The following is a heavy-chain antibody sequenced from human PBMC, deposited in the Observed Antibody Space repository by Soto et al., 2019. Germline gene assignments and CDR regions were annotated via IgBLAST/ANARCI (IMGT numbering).Heavy chain of an antibody. V-gene: IGHV3-23*01. CDR1: GFTFSSFA. J-gene: IGHJ4*02. D-gene: IGHD3-22*01. CDR2: ISYRGGST. Sequence: EVQLLESGGGLVQPGGSLRLSCAASGFTFSSFAMSWVRQAPGKGLEWVSSISYRGGSTYYYVDSVKGRFTISRDNSKNTLYLQMNSLRDEDTAVYYCAKLSDMYVVVIHCDYWGQGTLVTVSS. CDR3: AKLSDMYVVVIHCDY.